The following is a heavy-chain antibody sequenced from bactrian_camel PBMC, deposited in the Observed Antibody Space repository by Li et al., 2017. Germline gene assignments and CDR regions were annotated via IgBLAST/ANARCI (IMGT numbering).Heavy chain of an antibody. CDR2: IDTADNT. V-gene: IGHV3S55*01. Sequence: QVQLVESGGGRVQAGGSLTLTCTGSGHTYNDYCMAWFRQAPGKEREGVAAIDTADNTYYKESVQGRFTISRDNANGTLYLQMDSLRPEDTAMYYCASGPWGYCTRTKWEGGMNNWGKGTQVTVS. CDR1: GHTYNDYC. J-gene: IGHJ7*01. D-gene: IGHD1*01.